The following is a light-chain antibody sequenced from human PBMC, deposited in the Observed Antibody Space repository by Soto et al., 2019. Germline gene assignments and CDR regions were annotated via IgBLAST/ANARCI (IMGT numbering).Light chain of an antibody. J-gene: IGLJ1*01. CDR1: SSDIGGYNY. CDR3: SSYTSSSTPYV. CDR2: EVS. V-gene: IGLV2-14*01. Sequence: QSALTQPASVSGSPGQSITISCTGTSSDIGGYNYVSWYQQHPGKAPKLIIYEVSNRPSEVSNRFSGSKSGNTASLTISGLQAEDEADYYCSSYTSSSTPYVFGTGTKLTVL.